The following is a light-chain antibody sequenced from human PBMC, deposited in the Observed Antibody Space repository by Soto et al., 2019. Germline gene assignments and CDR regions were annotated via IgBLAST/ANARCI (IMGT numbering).Light chain of an antibody. CDR1: QDINTY. V-gene: IGKV1-33*01. CDR2: DAS. J-gene: IGKJ4*01. CDR3: QHYDNLLLT. Sequence: DIQMTQSTSSLSASVGDRVTITCQASQDINTYLNWYQQKPGKAPKLLIYDASKLETGVPSRFSGGGSGTDFTLTVTSLQPEDIATYFCQHYDNLLLTFGGGTKVEL.